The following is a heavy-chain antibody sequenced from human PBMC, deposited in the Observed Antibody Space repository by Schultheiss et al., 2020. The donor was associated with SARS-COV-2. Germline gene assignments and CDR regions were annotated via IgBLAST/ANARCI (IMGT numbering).Heavy chain of an antibody. D-gene: IGHD2-2*01. CDR2: IYYSGST. J-gene: IGHJ6*03. CDR1: GGSISSSSYY. CDR3: AREREYQLPPYYYYYYMDV. V-gene: IGHV4-39*07. Sequence: SETLSLTCTVSGGSISSSSYYWGWIRQPPGKGLEWIGSIYYSGSTYYNPSLKSRVTISVDTSKNQFSLKLSSVTAADTAVYYCAREREYQLPPYYYYYYMDVWGQGTTVTVSS.